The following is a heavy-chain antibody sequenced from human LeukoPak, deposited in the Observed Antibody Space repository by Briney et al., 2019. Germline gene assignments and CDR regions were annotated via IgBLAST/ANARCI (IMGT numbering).Heavy chain of an antibody. Sequence: PGGSLRLSCAASGFTFSDHYIDWVRQAPGKGLEWIGRVYSTGSTDYSPSLKSRVTMSVDTSKNQFSLRLSSVTAADTAVYYCARSSKLEYCGGDCYSDSWGQGTLVTVSS. CDR1: GFTFSDHY. J-gene: IGHJ4*02. D-gene: IGHD2-21*02. CDR2: VYSTGST. CDR3: ARSSKLEYCGGDCYSDS. V-gene: IGHV4-4*07.